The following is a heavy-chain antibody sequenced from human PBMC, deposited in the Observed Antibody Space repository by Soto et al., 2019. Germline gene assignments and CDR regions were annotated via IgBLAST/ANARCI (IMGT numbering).Heavy chain of an antibody. D-gene: IGHD1-1*01. CDR1: GFTFDDYG. Sequence: AGGSLRLSCAASGFTFDDYGMSWVRQAPGKGLEWVSGINWNGGSTNYADSVKGRFTISRDNGKNSLHLQMNSLRAEDTALYYCARDLGQYNNWLDPWGQGTLVTSPQ. CDR3: ARDLGQYNNWLDP. CDR2: INWNGGST. V-gene: IGHV3-20*04. J-gene: IGHJ5*02.